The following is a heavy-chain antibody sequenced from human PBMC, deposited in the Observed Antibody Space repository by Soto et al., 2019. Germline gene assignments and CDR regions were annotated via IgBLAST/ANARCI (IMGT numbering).Heavy chain of an antibody. CDR1: GGSISSGGYY. CDR3: ASDLGRSYYDLWSGTLNWFDP. Sequence: PSETLSLTCTVSGGSISSGGYYWSWIRQHPGKGLEWIGYIYYSGGTYYNPSLKSRVTVSVDTSKNQFSLKLSSVTAADTAVYYCASDLGRSYYDLWSGTLNWFDPWGQGTLVTVSS. D-gene: IGHD3-3*01. V-gene: IGHV4-31*03. J-gene: IGHJ5*02. CDR2: IYYSGGT.